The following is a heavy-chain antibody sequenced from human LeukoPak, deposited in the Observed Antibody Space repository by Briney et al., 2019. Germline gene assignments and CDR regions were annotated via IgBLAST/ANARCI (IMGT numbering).Heavy chain of an antibody. D-gene: IGHD1-26*01. V-gene: IGHV4-30-2*01. CDR3: ARDIGP. J-gene: IGHJ5*02. Sequence: SQTLSLTCAVSGGAISSDTYSWNWIRQPPGRGLEWIGYIWHTGSTYYTPSLKSRVTISVDRSKNQFSLKLSSVTAEDTAVYYCARDIGPWGQGTLVTVSS. CDR1: GGAISSDTYS. CDR2: IWHTGST.